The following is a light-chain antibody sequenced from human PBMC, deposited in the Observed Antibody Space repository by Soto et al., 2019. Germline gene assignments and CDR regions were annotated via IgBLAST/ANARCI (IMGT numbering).Light chain of an antibody. CDR3: QQYDISPYT. J-gene: IGKJ2*01. V-gene: IGKV3-20*01. Sequence: MLLTQSPDTLYLSPGERATLSCRASQSVSSNLAWYQQKPGQAPRLLIYGASSRATGIPDRFSGSGSGTDFTLTISRLEPEDLAVYYCQQYDISPYTSGQGGKADIK. CDR2: GAS. CDR1: QSVSSN.